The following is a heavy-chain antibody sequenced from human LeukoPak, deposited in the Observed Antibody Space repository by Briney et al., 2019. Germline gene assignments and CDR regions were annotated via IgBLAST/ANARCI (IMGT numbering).Heavy chain of an antibody. Sequence: GGSLRLSCAASGFTFNRNAISWVRQAPGKGLEWVSTIGGSGDKTFYADSVKGRFTISRDSSKNTMYLQMNSLRAEDTAIYYCARVIRAAPGKGYFDYWGQGTLVTVSS. V-gene: IGHV3-23*01. CDR3: ARVIRAAPGKGYFDY. CDR2: IGGSGDKT. D-gene: IGHD6-13*01. CDR1: GFTFNRNA. J-gene: IGHJ4*02.